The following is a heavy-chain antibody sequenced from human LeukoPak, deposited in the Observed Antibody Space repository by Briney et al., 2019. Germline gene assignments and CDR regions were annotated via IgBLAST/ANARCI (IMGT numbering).Heavy chain of an antibody. J-gene: IGHJ4*02. CDR3: ATVRKGELPRLDY. CDR2: MNPNSGNT. CDR1: GYTFTSYD. Sequence: ASVKVSCKASGYTFTSYDINWVRQATGQGLEWMGWMNPNSGNTGYAQKFQGRVTMTEDTSTDTAYMELSSLRSEDTAVYYCATVRKGELPRLDYWGQGTLVTVSS. V-gene: IGHV1-8*01. D-gene: IGHD1-26*01.